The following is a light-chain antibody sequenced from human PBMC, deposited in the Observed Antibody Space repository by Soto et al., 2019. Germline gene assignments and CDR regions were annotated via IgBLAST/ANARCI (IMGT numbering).Light chain of an antibody. Sequence: QSPSASASLGASVKLTCTLSSGHSSYAIAWHQQQPEKGPRYLMKLDSDGSHTKGDAIPDRFSGSSSGAERYLTISSLQSEDEADYYCQTWGTGIHVVFGGGTKLTVL. J-gene: IGLJ2*01. V-gene: IGLV4-69*01. CDR3: QTWGTGIHVV. CDR1: SGHSSYA. CDR2: LDSDGSH.